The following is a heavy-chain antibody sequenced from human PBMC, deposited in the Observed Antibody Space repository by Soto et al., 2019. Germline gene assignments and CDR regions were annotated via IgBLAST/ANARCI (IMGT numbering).Heavy chain of an antibody. Sequence: ASVKVSCKASGYTFTNYAIHWVRQAPGQRLEWMGWINAGNGNTRYSQKFQGRVTITRDTSASTAYMELSSLRSEDTALYYCARDEGYSDGSGYYDYWGQGTLVTVSS. CDR2: INAGNGNT. D-gene: IGHD3-22*01. V-gene: IGHV1-3*01. CDR3: ARDEGYSDGSGYYDY. J-gene: IGHJ4*02. CDR1: GYTFTNYA.